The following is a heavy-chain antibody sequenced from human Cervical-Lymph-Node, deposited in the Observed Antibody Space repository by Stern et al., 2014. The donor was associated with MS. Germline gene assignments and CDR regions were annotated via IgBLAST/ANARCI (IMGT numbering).Heavy chain of an antibody. Sequence: QVQLQESGPGLVKPSETLSLTCTVSGASIRSYSWSWILQTPGKGLEWIGYIYYSGSSNQNPSLKSRVTISVDTSKNQFSLRLRSVTAVDTAVYYCAGGSTVGAPDFWGQGTLVTVSS. D-gene: IGHD4-23*01. CDR3: AGGSTVGAPDF. CDR1: GASIRSYS. V-gene: IGHV4-59*01. J-gene: IGHJ4*02. CDR2: IYYSGSS.